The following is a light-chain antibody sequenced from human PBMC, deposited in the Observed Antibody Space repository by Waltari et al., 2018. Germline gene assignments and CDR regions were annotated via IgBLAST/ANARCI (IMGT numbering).Light chain of an antibody. Sequence: EIVLTQSPGTLSLSPGERATLSCRASQSVSSSYLAWYQQKPGQPPRLLIYGASSRATGLPDRFGGSGSGTDFTLTISRLEPEDFAVYYCQQYVTSPLAFGQGTRLEIK. J-gene: IGKJ5*01. V-gene: IGKV3-20*01. CDR3: QQYVTSPLA. CDR1: QSVSSSY. CDR2: GAS.